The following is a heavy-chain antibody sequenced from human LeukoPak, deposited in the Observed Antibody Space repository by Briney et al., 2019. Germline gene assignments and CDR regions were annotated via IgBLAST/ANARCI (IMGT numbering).Heavy chain of an antibody. CDR1: GGSISSYY. CDR3: AREGRATMVYIDAFDI. Sequence: SETLSLTCTVSGGSISSYYWSWIRQPPGKGLEWIGYIYYSGSTNYNPSLKSRVTISVDTSKNQFSLKLSSVTAADTAVYYCAREGRATMVYIDAFDIWGQGTMVTVSS. D-gene: IGHD3-10*01. V-gene: IGHV4-59*01. CDR2: IYYSGST. J-gene: IGHJ3*02.